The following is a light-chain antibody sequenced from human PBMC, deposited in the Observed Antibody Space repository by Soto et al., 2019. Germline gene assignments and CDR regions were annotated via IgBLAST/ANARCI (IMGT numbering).Light chain of an antibody. J-gene: IGKJ3*01. V-gene: IGKV1-39*01. CDR2: AAS. Sequence: DIQMTQSPSSLSASVGDRVTITCRASQSISSHLHWYQLKPGKAPKLLIYAASSLQSGVPSRFSGGGSGTHFTLTVSSLQPEDFATYYCQQSYSTPLTFGPGTKVDIK. CDR1: QSISSH. CDR3: QQSYSTPLT.